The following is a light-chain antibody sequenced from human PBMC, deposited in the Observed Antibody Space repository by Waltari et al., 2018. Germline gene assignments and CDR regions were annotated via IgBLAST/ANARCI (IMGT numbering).Light chain of an antibody. J-gene: IGKJ1*01. CDR2: GVA. V-gene: IGKV3-20*01. Sequence: EVVLTQSPGTLSLSPGERATLSCRASPSVSRALGWYQQKPDQAPRLLIYGVANRATGIPDRFSGSGSGTDFSLTISRLEPEDFAVYYCQNYERLPATFGQGTRVEIK. CDR3: QNYERLPAT. CDR1: PSVSRA.